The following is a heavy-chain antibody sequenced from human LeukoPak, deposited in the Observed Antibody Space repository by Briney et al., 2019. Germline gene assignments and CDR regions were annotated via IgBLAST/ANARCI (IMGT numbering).Heavy chain of an antibody. CDR3: ARAEPTYGGLDV. J-gene: IGHJ6*02. CDR1: GFTFSSYD. Sequence: GGSLGLSCAASGFTFSSYDMHWVRQATGKGLEWVSAIGTAGDTYYPGSVKGRFTISRENAKNSLYLQMNSLRAGDTAVYYCARAEPTYGGLDVWGQGTTVTVSS. V-gene: IGHV3-13*01. CDR2: IGTAGDT. D-gene: IGHD1-14*01.